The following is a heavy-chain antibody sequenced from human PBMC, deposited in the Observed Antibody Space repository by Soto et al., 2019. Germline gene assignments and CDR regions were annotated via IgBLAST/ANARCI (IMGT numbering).Heavy chain of an antibody. CDR1: GGSFSGYY. CDR3: ASSLRHSSGWYGENY. D-gene: IGHD6-19*01. Sequence: SETLSLTCAVYGGSFSGYYWSWIRQPPGKGLEWIGEIDHSGSTNYNPSLKSRVAISVDTSKNQFSLKLSPVTAADTAVYYCASSLRHSSGWYGENYWGQGTLVTVSS. V-gene: IGHV4-34*01. CDR2: IDHSGST. J-gene: IGHJ4*02.